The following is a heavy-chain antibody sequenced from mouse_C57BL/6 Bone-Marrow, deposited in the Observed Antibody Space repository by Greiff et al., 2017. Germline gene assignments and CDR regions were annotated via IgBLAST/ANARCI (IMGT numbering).Heavy chain of an antibody. CDR1: GYTFTSYW. CDR3: ARRIYYYGSSHAMDY. CDR2: IHPNSGST. J-gene: IGHJ4*01. V-gene: IGHV1-64*01. Sequence: VQLQQPGAELVKPGASVKLSCKASGYTFTSYWMHWVKQRPGQGLEWIGMIHPNSGSTNYNEKFKSKATLTVDKSSSTAYMQLSSLTSEDSAVYYCARRIYYYGSSHAMDYWGQGTSVTVSS. D-gene: IGHD1-1*01.